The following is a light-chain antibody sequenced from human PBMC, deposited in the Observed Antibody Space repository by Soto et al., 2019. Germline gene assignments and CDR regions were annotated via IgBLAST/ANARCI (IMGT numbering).Light chain of an antibody. CDR2: KAS. Sequence: DIPMTQSPSTLSASVGDRVTIPCRASQSISSWLAWYQQKPGKAPKLLMYKASTLESGVPSRFSGSGSGTEFTLTIRSLQPDDFATYYRQQYNSFPYTFGQGTRLEMK. CDR3: QQYNSFPYT. J-gene: IGKJ2*01. CDR1: QSISSW. V-gene: IGKV1-5*03.